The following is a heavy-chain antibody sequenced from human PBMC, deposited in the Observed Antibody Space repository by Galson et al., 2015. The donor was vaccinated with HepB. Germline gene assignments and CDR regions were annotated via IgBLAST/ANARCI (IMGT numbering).Heavy chain of an antibody. D-gene: IGHD3-3*01. V-gene: IGHV1-69*13. CDR1: GGTFSSYA. CDR3: ARTIFGVVSEPTDAFDI. J-gene: IGHJ3*02. Sequence: SVKVSCKASGGTFSSYAISWVRQAPGQGLEWMGGIIPIFGTANYAQKFQGRVTITADESTSTAYMELSSLRSEDTAVYYCARTIFGVVSEPTDAFDIWGQGTMVTVSS. CDR2: IIPIFGTA.